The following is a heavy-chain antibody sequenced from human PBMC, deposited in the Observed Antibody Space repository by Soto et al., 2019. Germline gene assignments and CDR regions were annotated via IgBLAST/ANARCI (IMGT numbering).Heavy chain of an antibody. Sequence: QVQLQESGPGLVKPSETLSLTCTVSGGSVSSGSYYWSWIRQPPGKGLEWIGYIYYSGSTNYNPSLKSRVXIXVXXSKNQFSLKLSSVTAADTAVYYCARDTVATDAFDIWGQGTMVTVSS. CDR1: GGSVSSGSYY. V-gene: IGHV4-61*01. CDR2: IYYSGST. CDR3: ARDTVATDAFDI. J-gene: IGHJ3*02. D-gene: IGHD6-19*01.